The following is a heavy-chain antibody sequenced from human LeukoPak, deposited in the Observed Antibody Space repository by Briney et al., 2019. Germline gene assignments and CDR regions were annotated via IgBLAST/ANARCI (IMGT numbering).Heavy chain of an antibody. CDR2: IIPILGIA. Sequence: SVKVSCKASGGTFSSYAISWVRQAPGQGLEWMGRIIPILGIANYAQKFQGRVTITAGKSTSTAHMELSSLRSEDTAVYYCASEYSSSWASGYFQHWGQGTLVTVSS. CDR3: ASEYSSSWASGYFQH. CDR1: GGTFSSYA. D-gene: IGHD6-13*01. J-gene: IGHJ1*01. V-gene: IGHV1-69*04.